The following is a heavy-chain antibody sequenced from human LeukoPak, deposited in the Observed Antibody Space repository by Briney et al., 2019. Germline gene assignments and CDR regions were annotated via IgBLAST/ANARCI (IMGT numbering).Heavy chain of an antibody. D-gene: IGHD6-13*01. CDR3: ARARWYPSDY. CDR2: TNSDGSST. J-gene: IGHJ4*02. Sequence: PGGSLRLSWAVSGFTFSGHWMFWVRQAAGKGLVWVSSTNSDGSSTGYTDSVKGRFTVSRDNAKNTLYLQMNSLRAEDTAVYYCARARWYPSDYWGQGTLVTDSS. CDR1: GFTFSGHW. V-gene: IGHV3-74*01.